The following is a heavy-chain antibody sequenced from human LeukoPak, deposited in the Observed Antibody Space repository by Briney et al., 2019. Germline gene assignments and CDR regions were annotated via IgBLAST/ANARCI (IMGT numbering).Heavy chain of an antibody. J-gene: IGHJ5*02. V-gene: IGHV3-30-3*01. CDR1: GFTFSSYA. CDR3: ARGVSHPRNWFDP. CDR2: ISYDGSNK. Sequence: GGSLRLSCAASGFTFSSYAMHWVRQAPGKGLEWVAVISYDGSNKYYADSVKGRFTISRDNSKNTLYLQMNSLRAEDTAVYYCARGVSHPRNWFDPWGQGTLVTVSS.